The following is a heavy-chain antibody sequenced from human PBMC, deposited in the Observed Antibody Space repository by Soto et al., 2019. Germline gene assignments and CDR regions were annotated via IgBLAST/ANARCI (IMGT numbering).Heavy chain of an antibody. V-gene: IGHV3-30*18. CDR3: AKMAVYGDKRTFDS. CDR1: GFTFSNYG. J-gene: IGHJ4*02. Sequence: QVQLVESGGGVVQPGRSLTLSCAASGFTFSNYGIHWVRQAPGKGLEWVAVISSDGSDTYYAGAVNGRFTISRDNSKNTLFLQMSSLRTEDTAVYYFAKMAVYGDKRTFDSWGQGNLVTVSS. D-gene: IGHD4-17*01. CDR2: ISSDGSDT.